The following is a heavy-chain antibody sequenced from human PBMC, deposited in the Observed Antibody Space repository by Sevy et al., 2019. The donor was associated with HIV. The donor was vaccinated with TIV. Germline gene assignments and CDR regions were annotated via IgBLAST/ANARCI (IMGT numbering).Heavy chain of an antibody. Sequence: GGSLRLSCVVSGYSVSRYAISWVRQAPGKGLEWVSTINGRGGSTYYADSVKGRFTLSRDNPKNTLFLQMINLRVDDTAIYYCARPSPRIAAAASAFYDNWGQGTLVTVSS. CDR3: ARPSPRIAAAASAFYDN. CDR1: GYSVSRYA. CDR2: INGRGGST. V-gene: IGHV3-23*01. J-gene: IGHJ4*02. D-gene: IGHD6-13*01.